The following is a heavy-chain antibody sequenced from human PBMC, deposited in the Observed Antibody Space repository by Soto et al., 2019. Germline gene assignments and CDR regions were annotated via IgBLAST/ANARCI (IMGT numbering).Heavy chain of an antibody. CDR1: GGSISSGGYY. V-gene: IGHV4-31*03. Sequence: SETLSLTCTVSGGSISSGGYYWSWIRQHPGKGLEWIGYIYYSGSTYYNPSLKSRVTISVDTSKNQFSLKLSSVTAADTAVYYCARYWLRWFDLWGQGTRVTVAS. J-gene: IGHJ5*02. D-gene: IGHD5-12*01. CDR2: IYYSGST. CDR3: ARYWLRWFDL.